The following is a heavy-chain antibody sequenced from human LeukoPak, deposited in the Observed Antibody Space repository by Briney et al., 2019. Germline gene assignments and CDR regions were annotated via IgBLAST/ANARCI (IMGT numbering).Heavy chain of an antibody. CDR2: ISWNSGSI. Sequence: GGSLRLSRAASGFTFDDYAMHWVRQAPGKGLEWVSGISWNSGSIGYADSVKGRFTISRDNAKNSLYLQMNSLRAEDTALYYCAKDPTYDSSGYPDYWGQGTLVTVSS. CDR3: AKDPTYDSSGYPDY. D-gene: IGHD3-22*01. CDR1: GFTFDDYA. V-gene: IGHV3-9*01. J-gene: IGHJ4*02.